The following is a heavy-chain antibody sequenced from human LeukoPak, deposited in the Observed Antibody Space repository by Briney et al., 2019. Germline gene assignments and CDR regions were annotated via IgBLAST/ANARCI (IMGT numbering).Heavy chain of an antibody. D-gene: IGHD1-26*01. J-gene: IGHJ4*02. CDR2: IRSKAYGGTT. CDR3: TRVGGGVGATNPGFIDY. V-gene: IGHV3-49*04. Sequence: GRSLRLSCTASGFTFGDYAMSWVRQAPGKGLEWVGFIRSKAYGGTTEYAASVKGRFTISRDDSKSIAYLQMNSLKTEDTAVYYCTRVGGGVGATNPGFIDYWGQGTLVTVSS. CDR1: GFTFGDYA.